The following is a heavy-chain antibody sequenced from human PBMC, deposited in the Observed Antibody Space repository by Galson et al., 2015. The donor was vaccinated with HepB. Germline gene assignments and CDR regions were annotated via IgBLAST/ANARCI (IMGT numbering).Heavy chain of an antibody. J-gene: IGHJ3*01. Sequence: SVKVSCKASGYTLTDCYIHWVRQAPGQGLEWMGWINPKSGVTNYGQKFQDRVTMTRDTSINTAYMELTSLKSDDTAAYSCVRDRTGFRDAFDVWGQGTVVTVSS. CDR2: INPKSGVT. CDR3: VRDRTGFRDAFDV. CDR1: GYTLTDCY. V-gene: IGHV1-2*02.